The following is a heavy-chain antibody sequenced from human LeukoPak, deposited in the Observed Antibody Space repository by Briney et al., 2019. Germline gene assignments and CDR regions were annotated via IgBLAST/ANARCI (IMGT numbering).Heavy chain of an antibody. CDR1: GFTFSSYG. V-gene: IGHV3-30*18. D-gene: IGHD3-10*01. CDR3: VKDRTGTYTLHY. CDR2: ISDDGSRQ. Sequence: GGSLRLSCAASGFTFSSYGMSWVRQAPGKGLEWVAFISDDGSRQHYADSVKGRFTISRDNSKNTLNLQMNSLRAEDTAVYYCVKDRTGTYTLHYWGQGTLVTVSS. J-gene: IGHJ4*02.